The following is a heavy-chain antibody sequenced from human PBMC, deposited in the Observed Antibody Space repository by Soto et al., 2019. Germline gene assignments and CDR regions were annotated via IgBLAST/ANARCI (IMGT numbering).Heavy chain of an antibody. D-gene: IGHD2-15*01. CDR2: ISPSSGNI. J-gene: IGHJ6*02. Sequence: EVHLVESGGGLVKPGGSLRLSCAVSGFTFSSCTMNWVRQAPGKGLEWVSSISPSSGNIYYADSVKGRFTISRDNAKNSLFLQMNSLRGEDTAGYYCSGCSGGACHKNYGMDVWGQGTTVTVSS. CDR3: SGCSGGACHKNYGMDV. CDR1: GFTFSSCT. V-gene: IGHV3-21*06.